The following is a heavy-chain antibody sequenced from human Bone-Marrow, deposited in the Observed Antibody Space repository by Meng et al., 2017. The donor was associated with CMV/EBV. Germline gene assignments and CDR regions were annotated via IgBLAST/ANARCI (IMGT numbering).Heavy chain of an antibody. Sequence: SGGSVCIVGFFWGWPRPHPGKRLDWIGYIYWSVSPSYHPSLKRLVTISADTSTTQFSLKLSSVTAADTAVYYCARVSYDFWSGAFDYWGQGTLVTVSS. CDR2: IYWSVSP. D-gene: IGHD3-3*01. CDR3: ARVSYDFWSGAFDY. V-gene: IGHV4-31*01. J-gene: IGHJ4*02. CDR1: GGSVCIVGFF.